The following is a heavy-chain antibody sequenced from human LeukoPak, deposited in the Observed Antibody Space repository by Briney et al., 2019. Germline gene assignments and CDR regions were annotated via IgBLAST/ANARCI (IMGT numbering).Heavy chain of an antibody. CDR1: GYTFTSYG. Sequence: GASVKVSCKASGYTFTSYGISWVRQAPGQGLEWMGGIIPIFGTANYAQKFQGRVTITADESTSTAYMELSSLRSEDTAVYYCARVEGYSYGIDYWGQGTLVTVSS. CDR3: ARVEGYSYGIDY. J-gene: IGHJ4*02. CDR2: IIPIFGTA. V-gene: IGHV1-69*13. D-gene: IGHD5-18*01.